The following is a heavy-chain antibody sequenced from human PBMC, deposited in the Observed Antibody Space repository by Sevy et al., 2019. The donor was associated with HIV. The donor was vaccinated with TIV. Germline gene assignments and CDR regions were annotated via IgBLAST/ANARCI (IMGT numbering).Heavy chain of an antibody. CDR3: AKAVTMIVVVVGGYGMDV. J-gene: IGHJ6*02. D-gene: IGHD3-22*01. Sequence: EGSLRLSCAASGFTFSSYGMHWVRQAPGKGLEWVAVISYDGSNKYYADSVKGRFTISRDNSKNTLYLQMNSLRAEDTAVYYCAKAVTMIVVVVGGYGMDVWGQGTTVTVSS. CDR2: ISYDGSNK. V-gene: IGHV3-30*18. CDR1: GFTFSSYG.